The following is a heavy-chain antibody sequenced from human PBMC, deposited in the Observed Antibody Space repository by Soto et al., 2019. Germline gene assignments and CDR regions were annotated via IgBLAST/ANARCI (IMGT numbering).Heavy chain of an antibody. Sequence: GGSLRLSCAASGFDFNPYAMSRVRQAPGKGLEWVSAISDSGGRTYYADSVKGRFTISRDSSKNTLYLQMNSLRAEDTAVYFCAKELVNSGWTYFDYWGQGTLVTVSS. CDR3: AKELVNSGWTYFDY. CDR1: GFDFNPYA. D-gene: IGHD6-19*01. J-gene: IGHJ4*02. V-gene: IGHV3-23*01. CDR2: ISDSGGRT.